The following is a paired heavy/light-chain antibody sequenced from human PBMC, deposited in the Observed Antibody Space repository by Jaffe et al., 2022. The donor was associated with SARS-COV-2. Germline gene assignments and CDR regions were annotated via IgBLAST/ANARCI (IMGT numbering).Light chain of an antibody. CDR1: QSVLYSSNNKNY. Sequence: DIVMTQSPDSLAVSLGERATINCKSSQSVLYSSNNKNYLAWYQQKPGQPPKLLIYWASTRESGVPDRFSGSGSGTDFTLTISSLQAEDVAVYYCQQYYSTLPYTFGQGTKLEIK. CDR2: WAS. V-gene: IGKV4-1*01. J-gene: IGKJ2*01. CDR3: QQYYSTLPYT.
Heavy chain of an antibody. J-gene: IGHJ6*02. Sequence: QVQLVESGGGLVKPGGSLRLSCAASGFTFSDYYMSWIRQAPGKGLEWVSYISSSGSTIYYADSVKGRFTISRDNAKNSLYLQMNSLRAEDTAVYYCARVLPYYYYGMDVWGQGTTVTVSS. CDR2: ISSSGSTI. CDR3: ARVLPYYYYGMDV. V-gene: IGHV3-11*01. CDR1: GFTFSDYY.